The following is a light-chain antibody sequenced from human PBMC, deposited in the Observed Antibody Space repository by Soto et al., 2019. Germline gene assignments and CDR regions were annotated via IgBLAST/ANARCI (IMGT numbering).Light chain of an antibody. CDR1: SSDVGGYNY. Sequence: QSVLTQPASVSGSPGQSITISCTGTSSDVGGYNYVSWYQQHPGKAPKLMIYEVSNRPSGVSNRFSGSKSGNTASLTISGLQADDEADYYCVLYMRSGISVFGGGTKLTVL. CDR3: VLYMRSGISV. CDR2: EVS. V-gene: IGLV2-14*01. J-gene: IGLJ2*01.